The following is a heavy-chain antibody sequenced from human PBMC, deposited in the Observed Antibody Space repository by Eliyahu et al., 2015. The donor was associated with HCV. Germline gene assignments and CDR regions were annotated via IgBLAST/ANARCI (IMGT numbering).Heavy chain of an antibody. CDR2: INADKGDT. CDR3: ARAWVPSPGSVAPAAGPFDS. V-gene: IGHV1-3*01. D-gene: IGHD2-2*01. Sequence: VQIVQSGAEVKRPGASVKIHCKPSGYSFTSYGIHWMRQAPGRSLEWMGWINADKGDTKFXRLFQGRVSLTRDTSADLAYIELANLTSGDTATYYCARAWVPSPGSVAPAAGPFDSWGQGTLVIVSS. CDR1: GYSFTSYG. J-gene: IGHJ4*02.